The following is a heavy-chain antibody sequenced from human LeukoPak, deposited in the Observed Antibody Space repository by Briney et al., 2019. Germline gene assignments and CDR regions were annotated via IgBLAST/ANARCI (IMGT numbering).Heavy chain of an antibody. J-gene: IGHJ4*02. CDR3: ARGIAAAGGFDY. CDR2: INHSGST. V-gene: IGHV4-34*01. Sequence: PSETLSLTCAVYGVSLSGYYWRWVRQPPGKGREWLGEINHSGSTNYNPSLKSRVTISVDTSKNQFSLKLSSVTAADTAVYYCARGIAAAGGFDYWGQGTLVTVSS. D-gene: IGHD6-13*01. CDR1: GVSLSGYY.